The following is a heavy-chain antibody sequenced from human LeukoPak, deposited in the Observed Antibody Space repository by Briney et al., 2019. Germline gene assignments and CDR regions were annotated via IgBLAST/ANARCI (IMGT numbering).Heavy chain of an antibody. CDR1: GGSISSYY. CDR2: IYYSGST. CDR3: ARRGRNYYDSSGYSRGYYFDY. V-gene: IGHV4-59*01. J-gene: IGHJ4*02. D-gene: IGHD3-22*01. Sequence: PSETLSLTCTVSGGSISSYYWSWIRQPPGKGLEWIGYIYYSGSTNYNPSLKSRVTISVDTSKNQLSLKLSSVTAADTAVYYCARRGRNYYDSSGYSRGYYFDYWGQGTLVTVSS.